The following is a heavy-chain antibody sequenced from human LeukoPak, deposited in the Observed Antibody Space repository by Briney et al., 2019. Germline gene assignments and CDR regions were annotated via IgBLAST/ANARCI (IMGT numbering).Heavy chain of an antibody. CDR2: INHSGST. J-gene: IGHJ4*02. CDR1: GGSFSGYY. CDR3: ARVNINNWHSCDY. Sequence: ETLSLTCAVYGGSFSGYYWSWIRQPPGKGLEWIGEINHSGSTNYNPSLKSRVTISVDTSKNQFSLKLSSVTAADTAVYYCARVNINNWHSCDYWGQGTLVTVSS. V-gene: IGHV4-34*01. D-gene: IGHD1-1*01.